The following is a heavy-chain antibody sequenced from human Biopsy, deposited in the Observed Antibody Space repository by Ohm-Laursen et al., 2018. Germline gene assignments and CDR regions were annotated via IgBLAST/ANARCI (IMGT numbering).Heavy chain of an antibody. D-gene: IGHD6-19*01. V-gene: IGHV4-59*11. CDR2: IYYTEKT. J-gene: IGHJ6*02. Sequence: GTLSLTCTVSGGSMSDHYWSWLRQTPGKGLEWLGYIYYTEKTTYNPSLESRITISVDTSKNKFSLQLDSMTAADTAVYYCGRVWLWRGYGMDVWGQGTTVTVSS. CDR1: GGSMSDHY. CDR3: GRVWLWRGYGMDV.